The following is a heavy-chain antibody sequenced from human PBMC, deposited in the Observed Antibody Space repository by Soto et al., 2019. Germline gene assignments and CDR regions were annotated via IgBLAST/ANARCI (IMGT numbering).Heavy chain of an antibody. Sequence: ASVKVSCKASGYTFTGYYMHWVRQAPGQGLEWVGWINANSGGTNDAQEFQGWVTMTRDTSISTAYMELSRLRSDATAVYYCGRGLSGDYGDYRGQGTLVTVSS. D-gene: IGHD2-21*02. J-gene: IGHJ4*02. CDR3: GRGLSGDYGDY. CDR2: INANSGGT. V-gene: IGHV1-2*04. CDR1: GYTFTGYY.